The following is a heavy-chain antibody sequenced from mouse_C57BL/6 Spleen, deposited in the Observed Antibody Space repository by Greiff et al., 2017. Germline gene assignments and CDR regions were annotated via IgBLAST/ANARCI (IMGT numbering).Heavy chain of an antibody. CDR3: AKIYYDYDEDYAMDY. CDR2: IYPGDGDT. D-gene: IGHD2-4*01. V-gene: IGHV1-80*01. J-gene: IGHJ4*01. CDR1: GYAFSSYW. Sequence: QVQLKESGAELVKPGASVKISCKASGYAFSSYWMNWVKQRPGKGLEWIGQIYPGDGDTNYNGKFKGKATLTADKSSSTAYMQLSSLTSEDSAVXFCAKIYYDYDEDYAMDYWGQGTSVTVSS.